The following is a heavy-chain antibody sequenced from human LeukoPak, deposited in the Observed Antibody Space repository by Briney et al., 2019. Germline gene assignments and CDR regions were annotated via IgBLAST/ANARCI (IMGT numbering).Heavy chain of an antibody. D-gene: IGHD3-10*01. CDR2: IYHSGST. V-gene: IGHV4-38-2*01. CDR3: ARQTSYYSGSGSYYPGYYFDY. CDR1: GYSINSGYY. J-gene: IGHJ4*02. Sequence: SETLSLTCAVSGYSINSGYYWGWIRQPPGKGLEWIGIIYHSGSTYYNPSIRSRVTISVDTSKNQFSLKLSSVTAADTAVYYCARQTSYYSGSGSYYPGYYFDYWGQGTLVTVSS.